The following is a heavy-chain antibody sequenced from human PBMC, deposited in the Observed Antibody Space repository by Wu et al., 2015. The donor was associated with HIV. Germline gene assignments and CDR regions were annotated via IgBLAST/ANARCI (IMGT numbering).Heavy chain of an antibody. CDR1: GYTFTSYG. V-gene: IGHV1-18*01. CDR2: INTFNGNR. J-gene: IGHJ6*03. CDR3: ARARYCSSTSCYPDYYYYMDV. D-gene: IGHD2-2*01. Sequence: QIQLEQSGVEVKKPGAAVKVSCKTSGYTFTSYGINWVRQAPGQGLEWMGWINTFNGNRYFGENFQARVTMTTDTSTSTAYMELRSLRSDDTAVYYCARARYCSSTSCYPDYYYYMDVWGQRDHGHRLL.